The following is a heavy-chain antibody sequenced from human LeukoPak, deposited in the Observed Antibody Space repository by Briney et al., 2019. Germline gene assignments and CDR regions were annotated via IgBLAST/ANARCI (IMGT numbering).Heavy chain of an antibody. V-gene: IGHV3-7*01. J-gene: IGHJ4*02. Sequence: PGGSLRLSCAASGFTFSSYWMSWVRQAPGKGLEWVANIKQDGSEKYYVDSVKGRFTISRDNAKNSLYLQMNSLRAEDTAVYYCARDRTYSSGWYEYYFDYWGQGTLVTVSS. CDR1: GFTFSSYW. D-gene: IGHD6-19*01. CDR2: IKQDGSEK. CDR3: ARDRTYSSGWYEYYFDY.